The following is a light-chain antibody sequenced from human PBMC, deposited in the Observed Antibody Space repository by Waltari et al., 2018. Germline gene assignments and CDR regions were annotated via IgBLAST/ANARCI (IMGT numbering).Light chain of an antibody. CDR1: SSNIGSNF. CDR2: GNN. CDR3: AAWDDSLSGPV. V-gene: IGLV1-47*01. Sequence: QSVLTQPPSTSGTPGQRVTISCSGSSSNIGSNFVYWYQHLPGTAPKLLIYGNNQRPSGFPDRFSGAKSGTSAALAISGLRSEDEADYYCAAWDDSLSGPVFGGGTKLTVL. J-gene: IGLJ2*01.